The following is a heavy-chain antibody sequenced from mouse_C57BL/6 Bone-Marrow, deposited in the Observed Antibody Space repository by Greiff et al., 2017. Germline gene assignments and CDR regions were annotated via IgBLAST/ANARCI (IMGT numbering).Heavy chain of an antibody. D-gene: IGHD1-1*01. CDR1: GFTFSDYG. CDR2: ISSGSSTI. V-gene: IGHV5-17*01. CDR3: AITTVVATDAMDY. J-gene: IGHJ4*01. Sequence: VQLKESGGGLVKPGGSLKLSCAASGFTFSDYGMHWVRQAPEKGLEWVAYISSGSSTIYYADPVKGRVTISRDNAKNTLFLQMTRLRSEDTAMYYCAITTVVATDAMDYWGQGTAVTVSS.